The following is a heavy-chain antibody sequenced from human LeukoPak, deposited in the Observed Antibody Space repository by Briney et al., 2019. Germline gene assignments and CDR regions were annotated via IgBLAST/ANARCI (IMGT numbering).Heavy chain of an antibody. CDR1: GGSINSGSYY. V-gene: IGHV4-61*02. CDR3: ARELPTGYSSTRPARTSSFDY. J-gene: IGHJ4*02. D-gene: IGHD6-13*01. CDR2: IYTSGST. Sequence: PSQTLSLTCTVSGGSINSGSYYWSWIRQPAGRGLEWIGRIYTSGSTNYNPSLKSRVTMSVDTSKNQFSLKLSSVTAADTAVYYCARELPTGYSSTRPARTSSFDYWGQGTLVTVSS.